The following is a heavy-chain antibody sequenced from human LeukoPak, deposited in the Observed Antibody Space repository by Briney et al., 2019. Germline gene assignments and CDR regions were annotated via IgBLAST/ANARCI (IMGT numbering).Heavy chain of an antibody. Sequence: GASVRVSCKASGYTFTSYGISWVRQAPGQGLEWMGWISAYNGNTNYAQKLQGRVTMTTDTSTSTAYMELRSLRSDDTAVYYCARDYSYGPHDGFDIWGQGAMVTVSS. CDR1: GYTFTSYG. D-gene: IGHD5-18*01. V-gene: IGHV1-18*01. CDR3: ARDYSYGPHDGFDI. CDR2: ISAYNGNT. J-gene: IGHJ3*02.